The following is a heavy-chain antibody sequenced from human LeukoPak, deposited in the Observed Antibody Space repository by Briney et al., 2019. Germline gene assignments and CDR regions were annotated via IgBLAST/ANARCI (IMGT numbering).Heavy chain of an antibody. J-gene: IGHJ4*02. CDR3: VKSYDSSGYYLPY. V-gene: IGHV3-23*01. CDR1: GFTLSSNA. D-gene: IGHD3-22*01. CDR2: ISGSRATT. Sequence: GGSLRLSCAASGFTLSSNAMSCVPQAPGEGLGWVSAISGSRATTYYADSVKGRFTISRDNSKNTLYLQMNSLRAEDTAVYYCVKSYDSSGYYLPYWGQGTLVTVSS.